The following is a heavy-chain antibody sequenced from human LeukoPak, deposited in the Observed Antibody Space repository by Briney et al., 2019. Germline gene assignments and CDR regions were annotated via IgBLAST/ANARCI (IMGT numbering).Heavy chain of an antibody. CDR2: ISSSSSTI. CDR3: ARGIVTKDYYFDY. CDR1: GFTFSSYS. V-gene: IGHV3-48*01. Sequence: QPGGSLRLSCAASGFTFSSYSMNWVRQAPGKGLEWVSYISSSSSTIYYADSVKGRFTISRDNAKNSLYLQMSSLRAEDTAVYYCARGIVTKDYYFDYWGQGTLVTVSS. J-gene: IGHJ4*02. D-gene: IGHD3-22*01.